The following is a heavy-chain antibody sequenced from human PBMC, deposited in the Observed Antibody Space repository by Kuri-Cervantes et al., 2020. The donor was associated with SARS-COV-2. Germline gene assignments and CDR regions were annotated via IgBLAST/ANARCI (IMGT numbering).Heavy chain of an antibody. CDR1: GGTFSSYA. CDR2: IIPIFGTA. CDR3: ARVEEYGDSYYYYYGMDV. Sequence: SVKVSCKSSGGTFSSYAISWVRQAPGQGLEWMGGIIPIFGTANYAQKFQGRVTITADESTSTAYMELSSLRSEDTAVYYCARVEEYGDSYYYYYGMDVWGQGTTVTVSS. D-gene: IGHD4-17*01. V-gene: IGHV1-69*13. J-gene: IGHJ6*02.